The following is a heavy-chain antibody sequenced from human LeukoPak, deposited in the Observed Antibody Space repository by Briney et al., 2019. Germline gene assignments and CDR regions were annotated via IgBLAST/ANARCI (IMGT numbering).Heavy chain of an antibody. J-gene: IGHJ4*02. D-gene: IGHD4-17*01. CDR1: GFTFSSYW. V-gene: IGHV3-7*04. CDR2: IKQDGSEK. Sequence: PGGSLRLSCAASGFTFSSYWMSWVRQAPGKGLEWVANIKQDGSEKYYVDSVKGRFTVSRDNAKNTLYLQMNDLRDADTAVYYCASDSRDYVFDHWGQGALVTVSS. CDR3: ASDSRDYVFDH.